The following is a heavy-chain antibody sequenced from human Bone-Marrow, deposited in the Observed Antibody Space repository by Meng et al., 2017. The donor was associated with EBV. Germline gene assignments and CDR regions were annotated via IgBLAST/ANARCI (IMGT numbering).Heavy chain of an antibody. D-gene: IGHD6-19*01. Sequence: QVLLQKSGAVLFEPPGTLSRTCAVYGGSFSVYYWSWIRQPPGKGLEWIGEINHSGSTNYNPSLKSRVTISVDTSKNQFSLKLSSVTAADTAVYYCARGAGYSSGWYGDPKYFQHWGQGTLVTVSS. J-gene: IGHJ1*01. CDR3: ARGAGYSSGWYGDPKYFQH. CDR2: INHSGST. CDR1: GGSFSVYY. V-gene: IGHV4-34*01.